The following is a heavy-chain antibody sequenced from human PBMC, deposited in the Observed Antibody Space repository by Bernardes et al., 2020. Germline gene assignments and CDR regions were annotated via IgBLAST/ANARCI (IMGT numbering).Heavy chain of an antibody. V-gene: IGHV4-59*01. Sequence: SETLSLTCTVSGGSISSYYWSWIRQPPGKGLEWIGYIYYSGSTNYKPSLKSRVTISVDTSKNQFSLKLSSVTAADTAVYYCARSPKAYYDFWSGYYYGMDVWGQGTTVTVSS. CDR3: ARSPKAYYDFWSGYYYGMDV. CDR2: IYYSGST. CDR1: GGSISSYY. J-gene: IGHJ6*02. D-gene: IGHD3-3*01.